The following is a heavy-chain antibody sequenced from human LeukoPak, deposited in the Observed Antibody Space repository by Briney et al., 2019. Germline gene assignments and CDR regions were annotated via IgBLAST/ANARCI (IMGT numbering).Heavy chain of an antibody. CDR1: GGSISSGSYY. CDR3: ARQVREIYGGYGYYYYMDV. CDR2: IYTSGST. Sequence: SETLSLTCTVSGGSISSGSYYWSWIRQPAGKGLEWIGRIYTSGSTNYNPSLKSRVTISVDTSKNQFSLKLSSVTAADTAVYYCARQVREIYGGYGYYYYMDVWGKGTTVTISS. V-gene: IGHV4-61*02. D-gene: IGHD3-22*01. J-gene: IGHJ6*03.